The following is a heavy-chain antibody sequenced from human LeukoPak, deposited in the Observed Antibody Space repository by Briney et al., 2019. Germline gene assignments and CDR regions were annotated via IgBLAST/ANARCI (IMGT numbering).Heavy chain of an antibody. CDR1: GFTFSSYA. V-gene: IGHV3-23*01. Sequence: GGSLRLSCAASGFTFSSYAMSWVRQAPGKGLEWVSAISGSGGSTYYADSVKGRFTISRDNSKNTLYLQMNSLRAEDTAVYYCVRGSSGYYWYHFDYWGQGTLVTVSS. J-gene: IGHJ4*02. D-gene: IGHD3-22*01. CDR3: VRGSSGYYWYHFDY. CDR2: ISGSGGST.